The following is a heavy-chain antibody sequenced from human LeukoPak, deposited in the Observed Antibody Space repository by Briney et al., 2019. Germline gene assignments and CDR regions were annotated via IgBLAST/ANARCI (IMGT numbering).Heavy chain of an antibody. CDR3: ARGQYYDILTGSFDP. CDR1: GGSFHGYY. J-gene: IGHJ5*02. CDR2: INHSGST. D-gene: IGHD3-9*01. Sequence: SETLSLTCAVYGGSFHGYYWSWIRQPPGKGLEWIGEINHSGSTNYNPSLKSRVTISVDTSKNQFSLKLSSVTAADTAVYYCARGQYYDILTGSFDPWGQGTLVTVSS. V-gene: IGHV4-34*01.